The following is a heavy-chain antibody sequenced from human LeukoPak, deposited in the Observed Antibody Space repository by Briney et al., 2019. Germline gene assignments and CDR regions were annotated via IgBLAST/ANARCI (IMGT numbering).Heavy chain of an antibody. CDR2: IHYSGST. V-gene: IGHV4-61*01. D-gene: IGHD3-16*02. CDR3: ARDRGDLSYYHYMDV. Sequence: PSETLSLTCTVSGGSISSSSYYWGWIRQPPGKGLEWIGYIHYSGSTNYNPSLKRRLTISVDTSNNQFSLKLSSVTAADTAVYFCARDRGDLSYYHYMDVWGTGTTVTVSS. CDR1: GGSISSSSYY. J-gene: IGHJ6*03.